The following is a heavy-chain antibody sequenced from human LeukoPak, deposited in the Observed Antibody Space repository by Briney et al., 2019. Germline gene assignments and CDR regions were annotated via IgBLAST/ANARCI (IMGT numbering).Heavy chain of an antibody. CDR2: IYYSGST. D-gene: IGHD3-22*01. CDR1: GGSISSGGYY. CDR3: ARGDYYDSSGYYYGFDY. V-gene: IGHV4-31*03. Sequence: PSQTLSLTCTVSGGSISSGGYYWSWIRQHPGKGLEWIGYIYYSGSTYYNPSLKSRVTISVDTSKNQFSLKLSSVTAADTAVYYCARGDYYDSSGYYYGFDYWGRGTLVTVSS. J-gene: IGHJ4*02.